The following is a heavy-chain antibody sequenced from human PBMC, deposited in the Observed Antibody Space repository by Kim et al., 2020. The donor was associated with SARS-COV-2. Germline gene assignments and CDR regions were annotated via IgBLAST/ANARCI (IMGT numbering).Heavy chain of an antibody. D-gene: IGHD3-10*01. V-gene: IGHV3-15*01. Sequence: GGSLRLSCAASGFTFSNAWMSWVRQAPGKGLEWVGRIKSKTDGGTTDYAAPVKGRFTISRDDSKNTLYLQMNSLKTEDTAVYYCTTGGSITIVRGVIIPFDYWGQGTLVTVSS. J-gene: IGHJ4*02. CDR1: GFTFSNAW. CDR3: TTGGSITIVRGVIIPFDY. CDR2: IKSKTDGGTT.